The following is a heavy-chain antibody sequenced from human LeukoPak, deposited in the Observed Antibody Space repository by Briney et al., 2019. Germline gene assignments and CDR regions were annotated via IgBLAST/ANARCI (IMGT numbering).Heavy chain of an antibody. V-gene: IGHV4-39*01. CDR3: ASQPYCSGGSCYWGYFDY. J-gene: IGHJ4*02. CDR1: GGSISSSSYY. Sequence: SSETLSLTCTVSGGSISSSSYYWGWIRQPPGKGLEWIGSIYYSGSTYYNPSLKSRVTISVDTSKNQFSLKLSSVTAADTAVYYCASQPYCSGGSCYWGYFDYWGQGTLVTVSS. D-gene: IGHD2-15*01. CDR2: IYYSGST.